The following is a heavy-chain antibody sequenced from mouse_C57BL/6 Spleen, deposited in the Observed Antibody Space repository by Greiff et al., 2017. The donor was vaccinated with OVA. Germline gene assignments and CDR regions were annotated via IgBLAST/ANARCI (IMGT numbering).Heavy chain of an antibody. CDR2: IDPETGGT. J-gene: IGHJ3*01. CDR3: TRAYYDSAWFAY. V-gene: IGHV1-15*01. D-gene: IGHD2-4*01. Sequence: QVQLKESGAELVRPGASVTLSCKASGYTFTDYEMHWVKQTPVHGLEWIGAIDPETGGTAYNQKFKGKAILTADKSSSTAYMELRSLTSEDSAVYYCTRAYYDSAWFAYWGQGTLVTVSA. CDR1: GYTFTDYE.